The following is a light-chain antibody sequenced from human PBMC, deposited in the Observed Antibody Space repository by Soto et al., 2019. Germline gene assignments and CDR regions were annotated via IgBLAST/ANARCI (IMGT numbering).Light chain of an antibody. V-gene: IGKV1-8*01. Sequence: AIRMTQSPSSLSASTGDRVTITCRASQAINNYLVWFQQKPGKAPKVLIYAASTLQTGVPSRFSGSGSGTDFTLTISSLQPEDFATYYCLQDYNYPITFGQGTRLEIK. CDR2: AAS. CDR1: QAINNY. CDR3: LQDYNYPIT. J-gene: IGKJ5*01.